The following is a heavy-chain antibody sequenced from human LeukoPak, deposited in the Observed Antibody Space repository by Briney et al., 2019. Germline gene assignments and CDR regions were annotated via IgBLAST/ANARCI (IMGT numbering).Heavy chain of an antibody. J-gene: IGHJ4*02. CDR1: GGSISSYY. Sequence: SETLSLTCTVSGGSISSYYWSWIRQPPGKGLEWIGYIYYSGSTNYNPSLKSRVTISVDTSKNQFSLKLSSVTAADTAVYYCASLYSGYDYESNSQIYYFDYWDQGTLVTVSS. CDR3: ASLYSGYDYESNSQIYYFDY. D-gene: IGHD5-12*01. CDR2: IYYSGST. V-gene: IGHV4-59*08.